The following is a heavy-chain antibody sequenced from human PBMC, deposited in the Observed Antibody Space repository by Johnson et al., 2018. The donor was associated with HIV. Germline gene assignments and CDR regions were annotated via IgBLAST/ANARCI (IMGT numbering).Heavy chain of an antibody. J-gene: IGHJ3*02. Sequence: QMQLVESGGGLVQSGGSLRLSCAASGFTFSRSGMHWVRQAPGKGLERVAFLRHDGSNKSNADSVKGRFTISRDNSKNTLYLQMNSLRAEDTAVYYCASLSSSLFGAFDIWGQGTMVTVSS. CDR2: LRHDGSNK. CDR3: ASLSSSLFGAFDI. CDR1: GFTFSRSG. V-gene: IGHV3-30*02. D-gene: IGHD6-13*01.